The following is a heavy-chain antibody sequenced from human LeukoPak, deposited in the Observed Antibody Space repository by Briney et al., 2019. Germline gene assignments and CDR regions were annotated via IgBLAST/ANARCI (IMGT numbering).Heavy chain of an antibody. J-gene: IGHJ3*02. CDR2: ISYDGSNK. V-gene: IGHV3-30*04. Sequence: GGSLRLSCAASGFTFSSYAMHWVRQAPGKRLEWVAVISYDGSNKYYADSVKGRFTISRDNSKNTLYLQMNSLRAEDTAVYYCARDGREGTNAFDIWGQGTMVTVSS. D-gene: IGHD1-26*01. CDR1: GFTFSSYA. CDR3: ARDGREGTNAFDI.